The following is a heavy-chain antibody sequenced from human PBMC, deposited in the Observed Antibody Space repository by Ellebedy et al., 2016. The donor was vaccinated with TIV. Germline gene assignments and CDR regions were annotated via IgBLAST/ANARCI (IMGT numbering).Heavy chain of an antibody. CDR2: KYTSGTS. Sequence: SETLSLXXPVSGGSASSAGFQGSWIRLPPGKGLERIGLKYTSGTSTYDPSLNSRATISVDTSKNQFSLRLTSLTAADTAVYYCARDHYGSLDVWGQGITVTVSS. CDR1: GGSASSAGFQ. CDR3: ARDHYGSLDV. J-gene: IGHJ6*02. D-gene: IGHD3-10*01. V-gene: IGHV4-61*08.